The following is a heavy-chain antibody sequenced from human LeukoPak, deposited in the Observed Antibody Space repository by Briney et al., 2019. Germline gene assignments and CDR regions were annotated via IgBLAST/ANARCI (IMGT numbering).Heavy chain of an antibody. J-gene: IGHJ5*02. CDR3: ARDGPNSSSYPSWFDP. V-gene: IGHV3-21*01. D-gene: IGHD6-6*01. CDR2: ISSSSSYI. Sequence: PGGSLRVSCAASGFTFSSYSMNWVRQAPGKGLEWVSSISSSSSYIYYADSVKGRFTISRDNAKNSLYLQMNSLRAEDTAVYYCARDGPNSSSYPSWFDPWGQEALVTVSS. CDR1: GFTFSSYS.